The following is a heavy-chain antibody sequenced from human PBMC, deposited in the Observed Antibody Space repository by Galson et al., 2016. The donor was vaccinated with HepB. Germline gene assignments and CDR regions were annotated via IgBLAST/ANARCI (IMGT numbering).Heavy chain of an antibody. D-gene: IGHD3-10*01. V-gene: IGHV1-46*01. CDR2: INPVINPSGSNT. CDR3: AREGSGSDFDF. CDR1: GYTFTSHY. J-gene: IGHJ4*02. Sequence: SVKVSCKASGYTFTSHYMHWVRQAPGQGLEWMGIINPVINPSGSNTKYAQKFQGRITMTRDTSTSTVSMELSSLKSEDTAVYFCAREGSGSDFDFWGQGTRVTVSS.